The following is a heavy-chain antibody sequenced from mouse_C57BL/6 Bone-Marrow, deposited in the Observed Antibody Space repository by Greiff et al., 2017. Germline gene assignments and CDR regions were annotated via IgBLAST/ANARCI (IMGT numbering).Heavy chain of an antibody. V-gene: IGHV5-9-1*02. D-gene: IGHD1-1*01. CDR2: ISSGGDYI. CDR3: TRDGEEYYGSSYDAWFAY. Sequence: EVQLQESGEGLVKPGGSLKLSCAASGFTFSSYAMSWVRQTPEKRLEWVAYISSGGDYIYYADTVKGRFTISRDNARNTLYLQMSSLKSEDTAMYYCTRDGEEYYGSSYDAWFAYWGQGTLVTVSA. CDR1: GFTFSSYA. J-gene: IGHJ3*01.